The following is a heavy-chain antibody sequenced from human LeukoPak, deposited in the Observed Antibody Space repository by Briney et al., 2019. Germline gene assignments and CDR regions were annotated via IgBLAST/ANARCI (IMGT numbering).Heavy chain of an antibody. Sequence: PGGSLRLSCAASGFTFSSYAMSWVRQAPGEGLEWVSAISGSGGSTYYTDSVKGRFTISRDNSKNTLYLQMNSLRVEDTAIYYCAKAYYYDSTGSIDAFDIWGQETMVTVSS. V-gene: IGHV3-23*01. J-gene: IGHJ3*02. D-gene: IGHD3-22*01. CDR2: ISGSGGST. CDR1: GFTFSSYA. CDR3: AKAYYYDSTGSIDAFDI.